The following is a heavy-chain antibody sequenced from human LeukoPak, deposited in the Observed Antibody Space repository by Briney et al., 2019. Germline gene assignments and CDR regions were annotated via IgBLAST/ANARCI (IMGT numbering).Heavy chain of an antibody. J-gene: IGHJ4*02. D-gene: IGHD2-15*01. CDR2: MYYTGIT. V-gene: IGHV4-59*01. CDR3: ARDCSGGSCFDY. Sequence: SETLSLTCTVSGGSMRSYFWTWIRQRPGKGLEWIGYMYYTGITNYNPSLKSRVTISIDTSKNQFSLRLSSVTAADTAVYYCARDCSGGSCFDYWGQGTLVTVSS. CDR1: GGSMRSYF.